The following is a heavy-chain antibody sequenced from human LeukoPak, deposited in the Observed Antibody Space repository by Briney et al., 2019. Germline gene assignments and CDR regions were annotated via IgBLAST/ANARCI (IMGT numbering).Heavy chain of an antibody. CDR1: GGSISSYY. D-gene: IGHD6-19*01. CDR2: IYYSGST. Sequence: PSETLSLTCTVSGGSISSYYWSWIRQPPGKGLEWIGYIYYSGSTNYNPSLKSRVTISVDTSKNQFSLKLSSVTAADTAVYYCARRIAVAGTGWFDPWAREPWSPSPQ. CDR3: ARRIAVAGTGWFDP. V-gene: IGHV4-59*08. J-gene: IGHJ5*02.